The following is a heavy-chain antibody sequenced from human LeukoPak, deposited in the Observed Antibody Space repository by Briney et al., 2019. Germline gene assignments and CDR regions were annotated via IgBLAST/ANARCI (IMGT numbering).Heavy chain of an antibody. Sequence: GGSLRLSCAASGFTFSSYAMSWVRQAPGKGLEWVSAISGSGGSTYYADSVKGRFTISRDNSKNTLYLQMNSLRAEDTAVYYCAKDRQARVEGGLAIVDWGQGTLVTVSS. D-gene: IGHD2-21*01. CDR3: AKDRQARVEGGLAIVD. CDR2: ISGSGGST. V-gene: IGHV3-23*01. CDR1: GFTFSSYA. J-gene: IGHJ4*02.